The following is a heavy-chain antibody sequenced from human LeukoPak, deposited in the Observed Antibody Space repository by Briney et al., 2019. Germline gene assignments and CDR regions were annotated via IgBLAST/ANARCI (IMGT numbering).Heavy chain of an antibody. Sequence: GASVKVSCKASGGTFSNYSISWVRQAPGQGLEWVGGIIPIFGTANYAQKFQGRVTITTDESTSTAYMELSSLRSEDTAVYYCARKGVNWNWFDPCGQGTLVTVSS. CDR1: GGTFSNYS. D-gene: IGHD1-20*01. CDR2: IIPIFGTA. J-gene: IGHJ5*02. V-gene: IGHV1-69*05. CDR3: ARKGVNWNWFDP.